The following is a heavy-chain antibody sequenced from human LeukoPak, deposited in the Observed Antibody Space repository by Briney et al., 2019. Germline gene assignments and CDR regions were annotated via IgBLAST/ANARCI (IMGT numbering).Heavy chain of an antibody. Sequence: GGSLRLSCAASGFTFSSYGMYWVRQAPGKGLEWVAFTRYDGSNKYYADSVKGRFTISRDNSKNTLYLQMNSLRAEDTAVYYCAKEGNSSGWYRYVWAFDYWGQGTLVTVSS. J-gene: IGHJ4*02. CDR1: GFTFSSYG. V-gene: IGHV3-30*02. D-gene: IGHD6-19*01. CDR3: AKEGNSSGWYRYVWAFDY. CDR2: TRYDGSNK.